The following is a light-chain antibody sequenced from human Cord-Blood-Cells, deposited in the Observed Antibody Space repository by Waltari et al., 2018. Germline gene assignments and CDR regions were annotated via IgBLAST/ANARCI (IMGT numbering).Light chain of an antibody. CDR1: QSISSW. Sequence: IQMTQSPSPLSASVGDRVTITCRASQSISSWLAWYQQKPGKAPKLLIYKASSLESGVPSRFSGSGSGTEFTLTISSLQPDDFATYYCQQYNSYSPWTFGQGTKVEIK. CDR2: KAS. CDR3: QQYNSYSPWT. J-gene: IGKJ1*01. V-gene: IGKV1-5*03.